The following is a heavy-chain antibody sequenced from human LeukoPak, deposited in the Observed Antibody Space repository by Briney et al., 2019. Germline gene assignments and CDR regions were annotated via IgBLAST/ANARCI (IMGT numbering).Heavy chain of an antibody. CDR3: VVVYYDSSGYVAYAFDI. V-gene: IGHV1-24*01. J-gene: IGHJ3*02. CDR1: GYTLTELS. D-gene: IGHD3-22*01. CDR2: FDPEDGET. Sequence: ASVKVSCKVSGYTLTELSMHWVRQAPGKGLEWMGGFDPEDGETIYARKFQGRVTMTEDTSTDTAYMELSSLRSEDTAVYYCVVVYYDSSGYVAYAFDIWGQGTMVTVSS.